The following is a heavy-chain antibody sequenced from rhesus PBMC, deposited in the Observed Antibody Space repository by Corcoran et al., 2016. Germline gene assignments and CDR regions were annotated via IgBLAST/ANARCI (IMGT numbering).Heavy chain of an antibody. V-gene: IGHV4-169*02. J-gene: IGHJ4*01. D-gene: IGHD4-35*01. CDR2: IYGSGSST. CDR1: GGSISSSY. Sequence: QLQLQESGPGLVKPSETLSVTCAVSGGSISSSYWSWIRRAPGKGLEWIGYIYGSGSSTNYNPSLNSRVTLSVDTSKNQLSLKLSSVTTADTAVYYCARDDYGNSDYWGQGVLVTVSS. CDR3: ARDDYGNSDY.